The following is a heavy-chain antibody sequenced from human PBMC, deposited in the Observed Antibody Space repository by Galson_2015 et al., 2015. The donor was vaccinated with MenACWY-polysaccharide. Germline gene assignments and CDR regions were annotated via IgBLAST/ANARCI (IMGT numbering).Heavy chain of an antibody. D-gene: IGHD6-13*01. J-gene: IGHJ4*02. CDR2: IRNDGRK. CDR1: GLNFGGNG. V-gene: IGHV3-30*02. CDR3: ARNPSRLDIAAASH. Sequence: SLRLSCAGSGLNFGGNGLHWVRQAPGKGLEWVALIRNDGRKHYPDAVKGRFTISRDNSKNTLYLQMNSLRPEDTAVYYCARNPSRLDIAAASHWGQGALVSVSS.